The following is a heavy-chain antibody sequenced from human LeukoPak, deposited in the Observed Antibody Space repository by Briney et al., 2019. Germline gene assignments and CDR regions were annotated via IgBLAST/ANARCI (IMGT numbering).Heavy chain of an antibody. D-gene: IGHD3-10*01. CDR3: ARDQFGKGNWFDP. CDR1: GFPLSGYS. V-gene: IGHV3-21*01. CDR2: INSGSDYI. Sequence: GGSLRLSCAASGFPLSGYSMTWVRQAPGEGLEWVSSINSGSDYILYADSVKGRFTISRDNAKNSLYLQMSSLRAEDTAVYYCARDQFGKGNWFDPWGQGTLVTVSS. J-gene: IGHJ5*02.